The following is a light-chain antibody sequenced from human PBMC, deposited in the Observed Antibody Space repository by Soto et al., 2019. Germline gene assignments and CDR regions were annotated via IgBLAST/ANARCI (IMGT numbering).Light chain of an antibody. CDR2: GAS. J-gene: IGKJ4*01. Sequence: DLPMTQSPSSLSASVGDRVTITCQASQDISNYLNWYQQNVGKAPKLLIYGASNLETGVPLRFSGSGSGTEFNFTISSLQPEDIAVYFCQQCDSLPLTFGGGTKVEIK. CDR3: QQCDSLPLT. V-gene: IGKV1-33*01. CDR1: QDISNY.